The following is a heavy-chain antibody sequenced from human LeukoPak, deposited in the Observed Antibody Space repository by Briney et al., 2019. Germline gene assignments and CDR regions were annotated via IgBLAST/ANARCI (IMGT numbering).Heavy chain of an antibody. CDR3: ASWDSSSSRGCDP. CDR1: GGSISSGSYY. CDR2: IYASGST. J-gene: IGHJ5*02. V-gene: IGHV4-61*02. D-gene: IGHD6-6*01. Sequence: SETLSLTCTVSGGSISSGSYYWSWIRQPAGKGLEWIGRIYASGSTNYNPSLKSRVTISVDTSKNQFSLMLSSVTAADTAVYYCASWDSSSSRGCDPWGEGTLVTVS.